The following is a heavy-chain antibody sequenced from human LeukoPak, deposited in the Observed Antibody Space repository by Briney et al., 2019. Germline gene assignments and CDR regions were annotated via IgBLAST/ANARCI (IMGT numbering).Heavy chain of an antibody. D-gene: IGHD2-2*01. CDR1: GYTFTSYG. CDR2: ISAYNGNT. J-gene: IGHJ4*02. CDR3: AVDCSSTSCSLTNSNY. Sequence: ASVKVSCKASGYTFTSYGISWVRQAPGQGLEWMGWISAYNGNTNYAQKLQGRVTMTTDTFTSTAYMELRSLRSDDTAVYYCAVDCSSTSCSLTNSNYWGQGTLVTVSS. V-gene: IGHV1-18*01.